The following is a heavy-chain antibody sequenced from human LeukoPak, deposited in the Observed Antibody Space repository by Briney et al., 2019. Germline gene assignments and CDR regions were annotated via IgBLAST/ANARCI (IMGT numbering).Heavy chain of an antibody. CDR3: ARESPRRGNGPYYYYYGMDV. J-gene: IGHJ6*02. D-gene: IGHD2-8*01. V-gene: IGHV1-69*04. CDR2: IIPILGIA. Sequence: GASVKVSCKASGGTFSSYAISWARQAPGQGLEWMGRIIPILGIANYAQKFQGRVTITADKSTSTAYMELSSLRSEDTAVYYCARESPRRGNGPYYYYYGMDVWGQGTTVTVSS. CDR1: GGTFSSYA.